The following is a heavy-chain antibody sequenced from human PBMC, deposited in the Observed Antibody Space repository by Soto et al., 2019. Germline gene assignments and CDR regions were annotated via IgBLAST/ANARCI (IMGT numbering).Heavy chain of an antibody. D-gene: IGHD3-3*01. V-gene: IGHV3-30-3*01. J-gene: IGHJ6*02. CDR3: VRDEIRFSWAYGMDV. CDR2: ISYDGSNK. Sequence: QVQLVESGGGVVQPGRSLRLSCAASGFTFSSYAMHWVRQAPGKGPEWVAVISYDGSNKYYADSVKGRFTISRDNFKNSLYLQMNSLRAEDTAVYYCVRDEIRFSWAYGMDVWGQGTTVTVSS. CDR1: GFTFSSYA.